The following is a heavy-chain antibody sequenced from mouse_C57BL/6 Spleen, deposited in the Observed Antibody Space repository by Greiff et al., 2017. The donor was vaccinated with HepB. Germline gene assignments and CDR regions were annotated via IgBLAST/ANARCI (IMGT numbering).Heavy chain of an antibody. J-gene: IGHJ2*01. D-gene: IGHD2-2*01. V-gene: IGHV1-50*01. CDR2: IDPSDSYT. Sequence: VKLQQPGAELVKPGASVKLSCKASGYTFTSYWMQWVKQRPGQGLEWIGEIDPSDSYTNYNQKFKGKATLTVDTSSSTAYMQLSSLTSEDSAVYYCARGLRRGTLDYWGQGTTLTVSS. CDR3: ARGLRRGTLDY. CDR1: GYTFTSYW.